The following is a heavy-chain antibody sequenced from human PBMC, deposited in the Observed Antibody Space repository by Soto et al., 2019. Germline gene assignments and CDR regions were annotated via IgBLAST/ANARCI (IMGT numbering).Heavy chain of an antibody. CDR1: GYTFTSYA. CDR3: ARIFVEMATIGAFDI. J-gene: IGHJ3*02. D-gene: IGHD5-12*01. CDR2: INAGNGNT. Sequence: GASVKVSCKASGYTFTSYAMHWVRQAPGQRLEWMGWINAGNGNTKYSQKFQGRVTTTRDTSASTAYMELSSLRSEDTAVYYCARIFVEMATIGAFDIWGQGTMVTVSS. V-gene: IGHV1-3*01.